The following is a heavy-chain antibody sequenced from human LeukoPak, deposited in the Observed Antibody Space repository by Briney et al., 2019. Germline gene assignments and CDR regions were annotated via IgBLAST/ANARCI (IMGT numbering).Heavy chain of an antibody. CDR1: GFIFSTYG. CDR3: ANAGPGYNSGSNHYYGMDV. V-gene: IGHV3-23*01. Sequence: GGSLRLSCAASGFIFSTYGMRWVRQAPGKGLEWVSSISGSGGTTFYADSVKGRFTISRDNSKNTLYLQMNSLRAEDTAAYYCANAGPGYNSGSNHYYGMDVWGQGTTVTVSS. CDR2: ISGSGGTT. D-gene: IGHD6-19*01. J-gene: IGHJ6*02.